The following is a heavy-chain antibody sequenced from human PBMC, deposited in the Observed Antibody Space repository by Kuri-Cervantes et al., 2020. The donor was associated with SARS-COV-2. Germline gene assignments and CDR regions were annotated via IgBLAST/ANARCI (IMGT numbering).Heavy chain of an antibody. J-gene: IGHJ4*02. D-gene: IGHD3-10*01. CDR3: ARSPGAYFDY. CDR2: ISYDGSNK. Sequence: SCAASGFTFSSYAMPWVRQAPGKGLEWVAVISYDGSNKYYADSVKSRFTISRDNSKNTLYLQMNSLRAEDTAVYYCARSPGAYFDYWGQGTLVTASS. V-gene: IGHV3-30*04. CDR1: GFTFSSYA.